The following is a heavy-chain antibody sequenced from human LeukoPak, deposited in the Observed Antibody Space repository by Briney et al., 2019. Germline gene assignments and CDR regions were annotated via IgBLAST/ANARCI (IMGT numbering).Heavy chain of an antibody. Sequence: SETLSLTRTVSGGSVSSGSYYWSWIRQPPGKGLEWIGYIYYSGSTNYNPSLKSRVTISVDTSKNQFSLKLSSVTAADTAVYYCARDSLTAASRYYLDYWGQGTLVTVSS. CDR3: ARDSLTAASRYYLDY. J-gene: IGHJ4*02. CDR1: GGSVSSGSYY. V-gene: IGHV4-61*01. D-gene: IGHD2-2*01. CDR2: IYYSGST.